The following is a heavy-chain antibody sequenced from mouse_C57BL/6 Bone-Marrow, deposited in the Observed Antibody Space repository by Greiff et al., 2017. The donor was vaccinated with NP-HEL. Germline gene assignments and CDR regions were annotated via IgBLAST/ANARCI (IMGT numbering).Heavy chain of an antibody. Sequence: QVQLQQPGAELVKPGASVKMSCKASGYTFTSYWITWVTQRPGQGLEWIGDLYPGSGSTNYNEKFKSKATLTVDTSSSTAYMQLSSLTSEDSAVYYCASLITTVVGDAMDYWGQGTSVTVSS. CDR3: ASLITTVVGDAMDY. V-gene: IGHV1-55*01. J-gene: IGHJ4*01. CDR2: LYPGSGST. D-gene: IGHD1-1*01. CDR1: GYTFTSYW.